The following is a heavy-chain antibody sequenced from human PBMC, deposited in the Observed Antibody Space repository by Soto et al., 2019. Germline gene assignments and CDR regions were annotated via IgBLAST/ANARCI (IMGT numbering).Heavy chain of an antibody. D-gene: IGHD2-15*01. Sequence: QVQLVQSGAEVKKPGSSVKVSCKASGGTFSSYTISWVRQAPGQGLEWMGRIIPILGIANYAQKFQGRVTIKADKSTSTAYMELSSLRSEDTAVYYCARICGSGGSCYEAGDYWGQGTLVTVSS. CDR3: ARICGSGGSCYEAGDY. J-gene: IGHJ4*02. CDR2: IIPILGIA. CDR1: GGTFSSYT. V-gene: IGHV1-69*02.